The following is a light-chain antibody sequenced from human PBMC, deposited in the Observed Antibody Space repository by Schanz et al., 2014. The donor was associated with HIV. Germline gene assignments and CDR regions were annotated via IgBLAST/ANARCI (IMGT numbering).Light chain of an antibody. Sequence: QSVLTQPPSASGTPGQRVTISCSVSRSNIGSNAVNWFHQLPGTAPKLLIYNSYHRPSGVPDRFSGSQSGTSASLAISGLQSEDESDFFCATWDDSLDGWVFGGGTKLTVL. J-gene: IGLJ3*02. CDR2: NSY. CDR3: ATWDDSLDGWV. CDR1: RSNIGSNA. V-gene: IGLV1-44*01.